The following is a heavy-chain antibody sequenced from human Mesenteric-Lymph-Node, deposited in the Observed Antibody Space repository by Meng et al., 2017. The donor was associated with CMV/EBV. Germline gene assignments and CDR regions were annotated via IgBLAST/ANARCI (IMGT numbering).Heavy chain of an antibody. D-gene: IGHD7-27*01. CDR1: GFTFSSYG. CDR3: AKGTWGSGGY. J-gene: IGHJ4*02. Sequence: GESLKISCAASGFTFSSYGMHWVRQAPGKGLEWVAFIRYDGSNKYYADSVKGRFTISRDNSKNTLYLQMNSLRAEDTAVYYCAKGTWGSGGYWGQGTLVTVSS. CDR2: IRYDGSNK. V-gene: IGHV3-30*02.